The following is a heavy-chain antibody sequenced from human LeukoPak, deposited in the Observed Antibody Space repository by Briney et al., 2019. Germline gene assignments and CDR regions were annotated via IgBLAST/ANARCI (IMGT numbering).Heavy chain of an antibody. CDR3: ARGFEYYDYVWGSYRRLTSYYFDY. V-gene: IGHV4-61*02. Sequence: SETLSLTCTVSGGSISSGSYYWSWIRQPAGKGLEWIGRIYTSGSTNYNPSLKSRVTISVDTSKNQFSLKLSSVTAADTAVYYCARGFEYYDYVWGSYRRLTSYYFDYWGQGTLVTVSS. CDR1: GGSISSGSYY. D-gene: IGHD3-16*02. J-gene: IGHJ4*02. CDR2: IYTSGST.